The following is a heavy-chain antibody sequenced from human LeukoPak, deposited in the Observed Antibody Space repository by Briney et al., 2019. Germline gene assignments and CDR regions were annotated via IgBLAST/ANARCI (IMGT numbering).Heavy chain of an antibody. D-gene: IGHD6-19*01. V-gene: IGHV4-59*08. CDR1: GGSISSSY. CDR2: IYDSETT. CDR3: ARQAYSSGWYTAAY. J-gene: IGHJ4*02. Sequence: SETLSPTCTVSGGSISSSYWSWIRQPPGKGLEWIASIYDSETTKYNPSLRSRATISSDTSKNQFSLKLSSVTAADTAVYYCARQAYSSGWYTAAYWGQGTLVTVSS.